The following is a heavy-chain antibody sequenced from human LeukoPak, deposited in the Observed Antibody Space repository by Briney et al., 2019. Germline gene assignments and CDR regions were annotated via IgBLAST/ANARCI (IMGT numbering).Heavy chain of an antibody. D-gene: IGHD5-12*01. CDR1: GFTFSSYA. V-gene: IGHV3-23*01. CDR2: ISGSGGST. J-gene: IGHJ4*02. CDR3: AKVVRGGYGEDYFDY. Sequence: GGSLRLSCAASGFTFSSYAMSWVRQAPGKGLEWVSAISGSGGSTYYADSVKGRFTISRDNSKNTLYLQMNSLKAEDTAVYYCAKVVRGGYGEDYFDYWGQGTLVTVSS.